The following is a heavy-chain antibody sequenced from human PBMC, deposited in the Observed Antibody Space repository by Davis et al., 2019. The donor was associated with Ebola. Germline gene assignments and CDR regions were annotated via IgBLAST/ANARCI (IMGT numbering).Heavy chain of an antibody. J-gene: IGHJ4*02. D-gene: IGHD1-26*01. CDR2: ISGSGGST. V-gene: IGHV3-23*01. CDR3: ARASGSYYFDY. CDR1: GFTYSSNA. Sequence: GESLKISYATSGFTYSSNAMSWVRQAPGKGLEWVASISGSGGSTYYGDSVKGRFTFSRDNAKNSLYLQMNSLRAEDTAVYYCARASGSYYFDYWGQGTLVTVSS.